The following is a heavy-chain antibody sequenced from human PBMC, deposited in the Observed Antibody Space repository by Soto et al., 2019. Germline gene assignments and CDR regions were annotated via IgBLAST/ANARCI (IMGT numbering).Heavy chain of an antibody. V-gene: IGHV1-69*05. CDR1: GGTFSSYA. CDR2: IIPIFGTA. D-gene: IGHD6-13*01. J-gene: IGHJ3*02. CDR3: ARKIAAADNDAFDI. Sequence: GASVKVSCKASGGTFSSYAISWVRQAPGQGLEWMGGIIPIFGTANYAQKLQGRVTMTTDTSTSTAYMELRSLRSDDTAVYYCARKIAAADNDAFDIWGQGTMVTVSS.